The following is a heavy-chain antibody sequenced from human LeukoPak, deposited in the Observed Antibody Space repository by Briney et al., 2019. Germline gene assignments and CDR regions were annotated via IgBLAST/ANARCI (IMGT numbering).Heavy chain of an antibody. V-gene: IGHV4-39*01. J-gene: IGHJ6*03. CDR2: IYYSGNT. CDR3: ARSPPPDYCSGGTCYSGLAYYYYYMDV. CDR1: GGSISSSSYY. D-gene: IGHD2-15*01. Sequence: PSETLSLTCTVSGGSISSSSYYWGWIRQPPGKGLEWIGNIYYSGNTYYNPPLKSRATTSVDTSRNQFSLRLSSVTAADTAMHYCARSPPPDYCSGGTCYSGLAYYYYYMDVWGKGTTVTVSS.